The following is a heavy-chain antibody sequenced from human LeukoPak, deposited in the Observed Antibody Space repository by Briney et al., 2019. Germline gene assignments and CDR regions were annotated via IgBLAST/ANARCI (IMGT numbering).Heavy chain of an antibody. Sequence: GGSLRLSCAASGFTFSSYWMHWVRQAPGNGLEWVAVISYDGSNKYYADSVKGRFTISRDNSKNTLYLQMNSLRAEDTAVYYRASLIGWSYDYLDYWGQGTLVTVSS. J-gene: IGHJ4*02. V-gene: IGHV3-30-3*01. CDR1: GFTFSSYW. D-gene: IGHD2-15*01. CDR3: ASLIGWSYDYLDY. CDR2: ISYDGSNK.